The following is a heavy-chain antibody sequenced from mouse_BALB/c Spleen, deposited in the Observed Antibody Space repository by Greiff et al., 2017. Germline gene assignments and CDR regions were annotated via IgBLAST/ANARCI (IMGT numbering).Heavy chain of an antibody. CDR1: GFNIKDTY. D-gene: IGHD2-2*01. Sequence: LVESGAELVKPGASVKLSCTASGFNIKDTYMHWVKQRPEQGLEWIGRIDPANGNTKYDPKFQGKATITADTSSNTAYLQLSSLTSEDTAVYYCARGYNGYDSWFAYWGQGTLVTVSA. J-gene: IGHJ3*01. CDR3: ARGYNGYDSWFAY. CDR2: IDPANGNT. V-gene: IGHV14-3*02.